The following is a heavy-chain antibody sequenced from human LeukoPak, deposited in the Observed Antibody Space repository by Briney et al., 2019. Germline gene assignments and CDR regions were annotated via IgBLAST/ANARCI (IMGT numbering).Heavy chain of an antibody. D-gene: IGHD3-22*01. CDR3: ARGGNYDSRLDY. J-gene: IGHJ4*02. CDR2: IWYDGSNK. V-gene: IGHV3-33*01. CDR1: GFTFSNYG. Sequence: GGSLRLSCAASGFTFSNYGMHWVRQAPGKGLEWVAVIWYDGSNKYYADSAKGRFTISRDNSKNTLYLQMNSLRAEDTAVYYCARGGNYDSRLDYWGQGTLVTVSS.